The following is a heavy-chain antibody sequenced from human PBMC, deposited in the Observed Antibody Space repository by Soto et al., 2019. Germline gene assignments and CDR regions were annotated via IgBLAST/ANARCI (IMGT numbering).Heavy chain of an antibody. CDR2: TNHSGST. Sequence: SETLSLTCAVYGGSFSGYYWSWIRQPPGKGLEWIGETNHSGSTNYNPSLKSRVTISVDTSKNQFSLKLSSVTAADTAVYYCARARATYCSSTSCYIPYYYYGMDVWGQGTXVTVSS. V-gene: IGHV4-34*01. CDR1: GGSFSGYY. J-gene: IGHJ6*02. CDR3: ARARATYCSSTSCYIPYYYYGMDV. D-gene: IGHD2-2*02.